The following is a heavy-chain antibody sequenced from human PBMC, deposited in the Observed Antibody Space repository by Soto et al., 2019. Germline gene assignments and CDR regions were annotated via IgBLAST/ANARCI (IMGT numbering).Heavy chain of an antibody. CDR2: FDPEDGET. Sequence: GASVKVSCKFSGYTLTELSMHWVRQAPGKGLEWMGGFDPEDGETIYAQKFQGRVTMTEDTSTDTAYMELSSLRSEDTAVYYCATGFIAVAPFDYWGQGTLVTVSS. J-gene: IGHJ4*02. V-gene: IGHV1-24*01. CDR3: ATGFIAVAPFDY. D-gene: IGHD6-19*01. CDR1: GYTLTELS.